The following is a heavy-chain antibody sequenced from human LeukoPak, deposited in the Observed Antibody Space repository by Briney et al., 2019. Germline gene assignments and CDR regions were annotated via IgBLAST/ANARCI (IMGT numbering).Heavy chain of an antibody. J-gene: IGHJ4*02. D-gene: IGHD2-2*02. Sequence: SETLSLTCAASGYSISSGYYWGWIRQPPGKGLEWIGNIYHSGSTYKNPSLKSRVTISLDTSKNQFSLKLSSVTAADTAMYYCARLSGAPVRHPIYHFDYWGQGTLVTVSS. CDR2: IYHSGST. CDR3: ARLSGAPVRHPIYHFDY. V-gene: IGHV4-38-2*01. CDR1: GYSISSGYY.